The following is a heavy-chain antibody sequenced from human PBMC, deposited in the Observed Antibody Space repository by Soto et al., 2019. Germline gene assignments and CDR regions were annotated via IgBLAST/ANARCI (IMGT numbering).Heavy chain of an antibody. Sequence: SETLSLTCTVSGGSISSGGYYWSWIRQHPGKGLEWVGYSYYTGSSYYNPSLKSRVTISVDASKNQLSLKLSSVTAADTAVYYCARGGITIFGVVITPSHWFDPWGQGTLVTVSS. CDR2: SYYTGSS. D-gene: IGHD3-3*01. CDR1: GGSISSGGYY. CDR3: ARGGITIFGVVITPSHWFDP. J-gene: IGHJ5*02. V-gene: IGHV4-31*03.